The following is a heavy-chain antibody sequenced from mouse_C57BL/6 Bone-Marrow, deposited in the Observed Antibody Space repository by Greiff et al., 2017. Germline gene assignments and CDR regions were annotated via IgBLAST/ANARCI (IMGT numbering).Heavy chain of an antibody. Sequence: QVQLQQPGAELVMPGASVKLSCKASGYTFTSYWMHWVKQRPGQGLEWIGEIDPSDSYTNYNQKFKGKSTLTVDKSSSTAYMQLSSLTSEDSAVYSGERSPYYCGSCYNAMDYWGQGTSVTVSS. CDR2: IDPSDSYT. J-gene: IGHJ4*01. D-gene: IGHD1-1*01. CDR1: GYTFTSYW. V-gene: IGHV1-69*01. CDR3: ERSPYYCGSCYNAMDY.